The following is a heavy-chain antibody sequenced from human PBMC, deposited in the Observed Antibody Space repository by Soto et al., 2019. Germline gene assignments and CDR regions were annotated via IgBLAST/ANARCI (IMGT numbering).Heavy chain of an antibody. J-gene: IGHJ5*02. V-gene: IGHV1-69*01. CDR3: ARDPVDSSSSVPNWFDP. CDR2: IIPIFGTA. Sequence: QVQLVQSGAEVKKPGSSVKVSCKASGGTFSSYAISWVRQAPGQGLEWMGGIIPIFGTANYAQKFQGRVTITADESTSTAYMELSSLSSEDTAVYYCARDPVDSSSSVPNWFDPWGQGTLVTVSS. D-gene: IGHD6-6*01. CDR1: GGTFSSYA.